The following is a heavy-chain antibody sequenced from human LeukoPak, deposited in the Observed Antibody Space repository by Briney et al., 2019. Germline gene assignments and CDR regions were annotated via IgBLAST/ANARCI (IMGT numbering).Heavy chain of an antibody. V-gene: IGHV4-4*07. CDR2: IYTSGST. CDR1: GGSISSYY. D-gene: IGHD6-19*01. Sequence: SETLSLTRTVSGGSISSYYWSWIRQPAGKGLEWIGRIYTSGSTNYNPSLKSRVTMSVDTSKNQFSLKLSSVTAADTAVYYCARVKYSSGWCDYWGQGTLVTVSS. J-gene: IGHJ4*02. CDR3: ARVKYSSGWCDY.